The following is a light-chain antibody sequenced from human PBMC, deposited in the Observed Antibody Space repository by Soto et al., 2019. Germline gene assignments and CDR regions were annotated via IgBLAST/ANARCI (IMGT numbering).Light chain of an antibody. CDR3: CSYAGSSMFV. V-gene: IGLV2-23*02. CDR1: SSDVGTYNL. J-gene: IGLJ2*01. Sequence: QSALTQPASVSGSPGQSITISCTGSSSDVGTYNLVSWYQHHPGKAPKLMISEVVKRPSGVSNRFSGSKSGNTASLIISGLQAEDEADYYCCSYAGSSMFVFGGGTKLTVL. CDR2: EVV.